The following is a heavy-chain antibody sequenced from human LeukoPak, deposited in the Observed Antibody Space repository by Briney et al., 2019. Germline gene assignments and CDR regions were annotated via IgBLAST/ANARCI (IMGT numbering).Heavy chain of an antibody. CDR2: ISSSGST. J-gene: IGHJ3*02. D-gene: IGHD3-22*01. Sequence: SETLSLTCAVYGGSFSDYYWSWIRQPPGKGLEWIGRISSSGSTNYNPSLRSRVTISVDTSKNQFSLKLSSVTAADTAVYFCARGPYSYDSSGAFDIWGQGTMVTVSS. V-gene: IGHV4-34*01. CDR3: ARGPYSYDSSGAFDI. CDR1: GGSFSDYY.